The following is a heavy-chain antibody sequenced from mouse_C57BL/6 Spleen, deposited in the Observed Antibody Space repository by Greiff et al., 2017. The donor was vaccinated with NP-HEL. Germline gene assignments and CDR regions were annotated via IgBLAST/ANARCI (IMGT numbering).Heavy chain of an antibody. CDR3: ARHGNSYSWFAY. J-gene: IGHJ3*01. Sequence: QVQLQQPGAELVKPGASVKLSCKASGYTFTSYWMHWVKQRPGQGLEWIGEIDPCDGSTNYNEKFKGKATLTVDKSSSTAYMQLSSLTSEDSAFYYCARHGNSYSWFAYWGQGTLVTVSA. V-gene: IGHV1-69*02. D-gene: IGHD1-1*01. CDR1: GYTFTSYW. CDR2: IDPCDGST.